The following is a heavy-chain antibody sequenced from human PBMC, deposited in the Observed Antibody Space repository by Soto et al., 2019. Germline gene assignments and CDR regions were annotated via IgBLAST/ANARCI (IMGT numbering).Heavy chain of an antibody. CDR3: ARVHVMVVAGSTFDY. V-gene: IGHV4-38-2*01. D-gene: IGHD6-19*01. Sequence: SETLSLTCSVSGASINSEGSYWAWIRQPPGKGPEWIASIYHGGTTFYNPSLKSRITISVDTSNNQFSLKLTSVTAADTTVYYCARVHVMVVAGSTFDYWGHGTLVTVSS. CDR2: IYHGGTT. J-gene: IGHJ4*01. CDR1: GASINSEGSY.